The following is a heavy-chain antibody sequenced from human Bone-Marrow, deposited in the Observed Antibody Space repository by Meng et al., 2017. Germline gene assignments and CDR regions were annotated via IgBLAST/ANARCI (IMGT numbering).Heavy chain of an antibody. CDR1: GFTFCDYY. CDR3: TLTVTTQFDY. V-gene: IGHV3-11*01. CDR2: ISSSGSTI. J-gene: IGHJ4*02. Sequence: LVAVLGCLIKPGGSLRLSCVDSGFTFCDYYVSWIRQAPGKGLEWVSYISSSGSTIYYADSVKGRFTISRENAKNSLYLQMNSLKTEDTAVYYCTLTVTTQFDYWGQGTLVTVSS. D-gene: IGHD4-17*01.